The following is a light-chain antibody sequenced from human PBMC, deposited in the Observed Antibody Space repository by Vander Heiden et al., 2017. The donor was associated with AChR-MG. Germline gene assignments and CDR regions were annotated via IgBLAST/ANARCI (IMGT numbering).Light chain of an antibody. CDR2: MNN. J-gene: IGLJ2*01. CDR1: SSNIGSNF. CDR3: AAWDYSLSGYVI. Sequence: QSVLTQPPSTSGTPGQRVTISCSGSSSNIGSNFVYWYQQLPGTAPKLLIYMNNQRPSGVPDRFSGSKSGTSASLAISGLRSEDEADYYCAAWDYSLSGYVIFGGGTKLTVL. V-gene: IGLV1-47*01.